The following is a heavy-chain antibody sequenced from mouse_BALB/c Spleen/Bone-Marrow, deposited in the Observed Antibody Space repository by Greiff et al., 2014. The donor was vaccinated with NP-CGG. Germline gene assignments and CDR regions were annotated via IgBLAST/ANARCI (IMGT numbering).Heavy chain of an antibody. D-gene: IGHD2-13*01. CDR1: GYTFTNYY. Sequence: QVQLQQSGPELVKPGASVRISCKASGYTFTNYYIHWVKQMPGRGLEWIGWIYPGNVNSKYNEKFKGKATLTADKSSSTAYMQLSSLTSEDSAVYLCAREADWNFDYWGQGTPLTVSS. J-gene: IGHJ2*01. V-gene: IGHV1S56*01. CDR3: AREADWNFDY. CDR2: IYPGNVNS.